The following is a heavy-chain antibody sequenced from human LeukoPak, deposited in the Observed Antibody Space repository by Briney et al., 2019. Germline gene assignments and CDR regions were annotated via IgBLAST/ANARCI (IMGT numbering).Heavy chain of an antibody. Sequence: SETLSLTCTVSGGSISSYCWSWIRQPPGKGLEWIGYIYYSGTTNYNPSLKSRVTISVDTSKNQFSLKLSSVTAADTAVYYCARGVYIAAAQYAYWGQGTLVTVSS. CDR1: GGSISSYC. J-gene: IGHJ4*02. CDR2: IYYSGTT. CDR3: ARGVYIAAAQYAY. D-gene: IGHD6-13*01. V-gene: IGHV4-59*01.